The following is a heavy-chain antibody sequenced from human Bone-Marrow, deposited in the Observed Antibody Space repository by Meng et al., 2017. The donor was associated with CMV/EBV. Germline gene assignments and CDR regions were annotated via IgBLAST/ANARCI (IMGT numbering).Heavy chain of an antibody. CDR1: GYSFTSYW. CDR2: IYPDDSDI. J-gene: IGHJ4*02. CDR3: ARGGGATSFDK. D-gene: IGHD4-17*01. Sequence: GESLKISCKGSGYSFTSYWIGWVRQMPGKGLEWMGIIYPDDSDIRYSPSFRGQVIISADKSISTAYLQWSSLKASDTAIYYCARGGGATSFDKWGQGTLVTVSS. V-gene: IGHV5-51*01.